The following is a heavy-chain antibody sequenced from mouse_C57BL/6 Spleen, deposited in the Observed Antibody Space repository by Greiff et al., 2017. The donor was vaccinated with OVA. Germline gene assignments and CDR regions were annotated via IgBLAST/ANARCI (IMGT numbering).Heavy chain of an antibody. V-gene: IGHV5-4*01. CDR1: GFTFSSYA. Sequence: EVKVEESGGGLVKPGGSLKLSCAASGFTFSSYAMSWVRQTPEKRLEWVATISDGGSYTYYPDNVKGRFTISRDNAKNNLYLQMSHLKSEDTAMYYCARDRDYYGSSGFAYWGQGTLVTVSA. D-gene: IGHD1-1*01. CDR3: ARDRDYYGSSGFAY. CDR2: ISDGGSYT. J-gene: IGHJ3*01.